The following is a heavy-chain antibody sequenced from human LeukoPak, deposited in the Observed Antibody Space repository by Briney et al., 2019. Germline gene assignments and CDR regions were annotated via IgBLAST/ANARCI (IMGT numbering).Heavy chain of an antibody. D-gene: IGHD6-19*01. CDR3: ARRSVAIAVAGNRAFDI. J-gene: IGHJ3*02. CDR1: GGSFSGYY. V-gene: IGHV4-34*01. CDR2: INHSGST. Sequence: SETLSLTCAVYGGSFSGYYWSWIRQPPGKGLEWIGEINHSGSTNYNPSLKSRVTISVDTSKNQFSLKLRSVTAADTAVYYCARRSVAIAVAGNRAFDIWGQGTMVTVSS.